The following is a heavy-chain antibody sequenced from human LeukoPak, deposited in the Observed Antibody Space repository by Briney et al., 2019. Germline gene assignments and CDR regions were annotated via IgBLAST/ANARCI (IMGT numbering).Heavy chain of an antibody. Sequence: SETLSLTCAVYGGSFSGYYWSWIRQPPGKGLKWIGEINHSGSTNYNPSLKSRVTISVDTSNNHFSLKVSSVAAADTAVYYCAVGAAANWGRGTLVTVSS. CDR2: INHSGST. CDR1: GGSFSGYY. CDR3: AVGAAAN. V-gene: IGHV4-34*01. D-gene: IGHD6-13*01. J-gene: IGHJ4*02.